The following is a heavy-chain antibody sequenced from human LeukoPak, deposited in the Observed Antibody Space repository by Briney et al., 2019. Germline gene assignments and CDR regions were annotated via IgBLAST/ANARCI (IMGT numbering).Heavy chain of an antibody. CDR3: AKESGAYLRFLEAHFDY. CDR2: IRHDGSNK. CDR1: GFTFSSYG. J-gene: IGHJ4*02. Sequence: GGSVRLSCAASGFTFSSYGMHWVRQAPGKGLEWVAFIRHDGSNKYYADSVKGRFTISRDNSKNTLYLQMNSLRAEDTAVYYCAKESGAYLRFLEAHFDYWGQGTLVTVSS. D-gene: IGHD3-3*01. V-gene: IGHV3-30*02.